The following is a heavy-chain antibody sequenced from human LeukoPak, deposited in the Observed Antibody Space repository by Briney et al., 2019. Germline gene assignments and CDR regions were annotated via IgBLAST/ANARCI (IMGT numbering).Heavy chain of an antibody. CDR3: ARVMYSSGWYGGKIFDY. J-gene: IGHJ4*02. CDR1: VGSLSSYY. D-gene: IGHD6-19*01. Sequence: SETLSLTRTVSVGSLSSYYWSWIRQPPRKGLEWIGYVYYSGSTNYNPSLKSRVTISVDTSKNQFSLKLSSVTAADTAVYYCARVMYSSGWYGGKIFDYWGQGTLVTVSS. CDR2: VYYSGST. V-gene: IGHV4-59*01.